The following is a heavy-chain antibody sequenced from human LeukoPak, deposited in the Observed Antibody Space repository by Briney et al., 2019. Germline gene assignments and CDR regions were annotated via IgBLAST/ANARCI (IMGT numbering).Heavy chain of an antibody. J-gene: IGHJ2*01. D-gene: IGHD4-17*01. CDR1: GGSISSSSYY. Sequence: PSETLSLTCTVSGGSISSSSYYWGWIRQPPGTGLEWIGSIYYSGSTYYNPSLKSRVTISVDTSKNQFSLKLSSVTAADTAVYYCARDPGDYGDYAYWYFDLWGRGTLVTVSS. V-gene: IGHV4-39*07. CDR2: IYYSGST. CDR3: ARDPGDYGDYAYWYFDL.